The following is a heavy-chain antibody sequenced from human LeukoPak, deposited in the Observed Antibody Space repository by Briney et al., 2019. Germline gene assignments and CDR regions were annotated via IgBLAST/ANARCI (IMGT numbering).Heavy chain of an antibody. V-gene: IGHV4-59*08. D-gene: IGHD6-19*01. J-gene: IGHJ3*02. CDR3: ARHGHSSGWYGGSGDAFDI. CDR2: IYYSGST. Sequence: PSETLSLTCTVSGGSISSYYWSWIRQPPGKGLEWIGYIYYSGSTNYNPSLKSRVTISVDTSKNQFSLKLSSVTAADTAVYYCARHGHSSGWYGGSGDAFDIWGQGTMVTVSS. CDR1: GGSISSYY.